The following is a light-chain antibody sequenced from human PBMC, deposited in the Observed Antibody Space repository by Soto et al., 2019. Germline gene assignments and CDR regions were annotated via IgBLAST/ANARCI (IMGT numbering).Light chain of an antibody. J-gene: IGKJ4*01. CDR1: QSVSSY. V-gene: IGKV3-11*01. Sequence: EIVLTQSPATLSLSPGERATLSCRASQSVSSYLAWYQQKPGQAPRLLIYDASSRATGIPARFSGSGSGTDFTLTISRLEPEHFAVYYCQQRSTPLTFGGGTKVEIK. CDR2: DAS. CDR3: QQRSTPLT.